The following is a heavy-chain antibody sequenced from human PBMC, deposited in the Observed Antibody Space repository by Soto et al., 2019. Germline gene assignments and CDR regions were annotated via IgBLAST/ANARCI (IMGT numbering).Heavy chain of an antibody. CDR1: GFTFSSYG. V-gene: IGHV3-33*01. D-gene: IGHD3-9*01. J-gene: IGHJ6*02. CDR2: IWYDGSNK. Sequence: HPGGSLRLSCAASGFTFSSYGMHWVRQAPGRGLEWVAVIWYDGSNKYYADSVKGRFTISRDNSKNTLYLQMNSLRAEDTAVYYCARVNYDILTGTYSGYYYGMDVWGQGTTVTVSS. CDR3: ARVNYDILTGTYSGYYYGMDV.